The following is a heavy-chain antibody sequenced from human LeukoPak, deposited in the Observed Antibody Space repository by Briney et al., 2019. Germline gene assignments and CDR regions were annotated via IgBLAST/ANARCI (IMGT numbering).Heavy chain of an antibody. CDR3: AKTTGGWPRFFDH. D-gene: IGHD6-19*01. J-gene: IGHJ4*02. CDR2: VSHEGSSR. CDR1: GYPFSGSD. V-gene: IGHV3-30*18. Sequence: GGSLRLSCAASGYPFSGSDIHWVRQAPGKGLEWVAFVSHEGSSRFYAESVKGRFGISRDNSKSTTYLQMNGLRPDDTAVYYCAKTTGGWPRFFDHWGQGTLVAVSS.